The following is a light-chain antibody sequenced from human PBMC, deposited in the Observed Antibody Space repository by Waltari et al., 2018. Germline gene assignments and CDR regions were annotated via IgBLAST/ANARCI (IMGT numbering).Light chain of an antibody. J-gene: IGLJ1*01. CDR3: SSYTSSSTYV. V-gene: IGLV2-14*01. CDR1: SSDVGGYSY. CDR2: EVS. Sequence: QSALTQPASVSGSPGQSITISCTGTSSDVGGYSYVSWDQQLPGKAPKLLVYEVSKRPPGVSNRFSGAESGTTASLTISGLQAEDEADYYCSSYTSSSTYVFGAGTKVTVL.